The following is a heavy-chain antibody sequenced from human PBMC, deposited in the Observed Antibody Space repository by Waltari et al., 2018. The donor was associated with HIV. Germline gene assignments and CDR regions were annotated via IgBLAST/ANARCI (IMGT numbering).Heavy chain of an antibody. CDR2: AGCNCLTT. J-gene: IGHJ5*02. D-gene: IGHD4-17*01. Sequence: EVQLLESGGGLVQPGGSMRLSCAASGFTFPDYAMTWVRQAAGKRREWVSSAGCNCLTTYYADSLKGLFTISRDTSKNTLYLQVDSLRCEDTAIYYCEKESGFDTHGESSDPWGQGTLVTVSS. CDR3: EKESGFDTHGESSDP. V-gene: IGHV3-23*01. CDR1: GFTFPDYA.